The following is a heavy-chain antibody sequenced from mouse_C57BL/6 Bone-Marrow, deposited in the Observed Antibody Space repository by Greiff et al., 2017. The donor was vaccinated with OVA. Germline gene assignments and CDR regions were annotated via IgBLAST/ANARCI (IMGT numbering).Heavy chain of an antibody. CDR3: ARDDYDWFAY. V-gene: IGHV1-50*01. Sequence: QVQLQQPGAELVKPGASVKLSCKASGYTFTSYWMQWVKQRPGQGLEWIGEIDPSDSYPNYNQKFKGKATLTVDTSSSTAYMQLSSLTSEDSAVYYCARDDYDWFAYWGRGTLVTVSA. CDR2: IDPSDSYP. D-gene: IGHD2-4*01. CDR1: GYTFTSYW. J-gene: IGHJ3*01.